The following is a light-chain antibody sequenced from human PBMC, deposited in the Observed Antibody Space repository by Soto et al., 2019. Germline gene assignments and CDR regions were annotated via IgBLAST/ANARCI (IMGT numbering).Light chain of an antibody. CDR3: QQYNNWPPYT. V-gene: IGKV3-15*01. CDR1: QSVTSN. Sequence: ETVLTQSPGTLSLSPGERATLSCRASQSVTSNLAWYQQKPGQAPRLLIYSASTRATGIPARFSGSGSGTEFTLTISSLQSEDFAVYYCQQYNNWPPYTFGQGTKLEIK. J-gene: IGKJ2*01. CDR2: SAS.